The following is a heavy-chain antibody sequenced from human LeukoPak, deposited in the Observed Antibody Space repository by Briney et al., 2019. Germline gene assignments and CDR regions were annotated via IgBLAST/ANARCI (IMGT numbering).Heavy chain of an antibody. Sequence: SETLSLTCALYGGSFSGYYWSWLPQPPGKGPEWLGEINHSGSTNYNPSLKSRVTISVDTSKNQFSMKLSSVTAADTAVYYCARRTLNSGYEFDYWGQGTLVTVSS. CDR2: INHSGST. D-gene: IGHD5-12*01. CDR1: GGSFSGYY. V-gene: IGHV4-34*01. J-gene: IGHJ4*02. CDR3: ARRTLNSGYEFDY.